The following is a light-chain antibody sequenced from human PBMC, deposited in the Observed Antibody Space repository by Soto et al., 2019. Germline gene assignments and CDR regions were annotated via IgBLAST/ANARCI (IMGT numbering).Light chain of an antibody. CDR2: DVT. Sequence: QSALTQPASVSGSPGQSITISCTGTSSDVGAYNYVSWYQQYPGRAPKLMIYDVTNRPSGVSNRFSGSKSGNTASLTVSGLQAEDEADYYCSSYAASNNFYFVFGGGTKVT. CDR3: SSYAASNNFYFV. J-gene: IGLJ3*02. CDR1: SSDVGAYNY. V-gene: IGLV2-14*03.